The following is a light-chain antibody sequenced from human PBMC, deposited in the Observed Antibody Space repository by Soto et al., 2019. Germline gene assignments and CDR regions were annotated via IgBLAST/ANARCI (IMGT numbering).Light chain of an antibody. CDR1: QDISNY. Sequence: DIQMTQSPSSLSSSVGERVTITCQASQDISNYLNWYQQKQGKAPKLLIYDASNSETGVPSRFSGSGSGTDFTFTISSLQPEDIATYYCQQYDNPSLTFGGGTKVEIK. CDR2: DAS. CDR3: QQYDNPSLT. J-gene: IGKJ4*01. V-gene: IGKV1-33*01.